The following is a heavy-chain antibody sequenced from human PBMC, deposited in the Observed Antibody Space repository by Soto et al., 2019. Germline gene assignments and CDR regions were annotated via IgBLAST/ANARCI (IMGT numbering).Heavy chain of an antibody. CDR3: ARVGTRGINWFDP. CDR2: IIPILGIA. D-gene: IGHD1-26*01. V-gene: IGHV1-69*02. J-gene: IGHJ5*02. CDR1: GGTFSSYT. Sequence: QVQLVQSGAEVKKPGSSVKVSCKASGGTFSSYTISWVRQAPGQGLEWMGRIIPILGIANYAQKFQGRVTITADKSTDTAYMELSGLRSEDTAVYYCARVGTRGINWFDPWGQGTLVTVSS.